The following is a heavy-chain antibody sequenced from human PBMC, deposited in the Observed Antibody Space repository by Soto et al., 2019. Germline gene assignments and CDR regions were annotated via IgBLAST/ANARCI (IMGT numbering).Heavy chain of an antibody. CDR1: GFSLTTSGVG. CDR3: AHRVLRTVFGLVTTTAIYFDF. Sequence: QITLNESGPTAVRPTETLTLTCRFSGFSLTTSGVGVGWLRQSPGKAPAWLALIYWDDDKRYSASLKSRLTSTKDTSKNQVVLTVSDLDPTDTATYYCAHRVLRTVFGLVTTTAIYFDFWGQGTPVAVSS. CDR2: IYWDDDK. V-gene: IGHV2-5*02. D-gene: IGHD3-3*01. J-gene: IGHJ4*02.